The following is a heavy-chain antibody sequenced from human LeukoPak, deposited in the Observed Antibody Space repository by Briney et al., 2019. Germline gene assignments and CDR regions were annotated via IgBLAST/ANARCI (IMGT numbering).Heavy chain of an antibody. CDR2: ISGSGGST. Sequence: PGASLRPSCAASGFTFSSYAMSWVRQAPGKGLEWVSAISGSGGSTYYADSVKGRFTISRDNSKNTLYLQMNSLRAEDTAVYYCAKAGAYYYYGMDVWGQGTTVTVSS. V-gene: IGHV3-23*01. CDR3: AKAGAYYYYGMDV. J-gene: IGHJ6*02. CDR1: GFTFSSYA.